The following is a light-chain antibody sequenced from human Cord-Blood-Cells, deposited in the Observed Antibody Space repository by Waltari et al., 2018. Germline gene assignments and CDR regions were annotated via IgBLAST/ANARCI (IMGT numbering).Light chain of an antibody. CDR3: QQYNNWPRT. CDR1: QSVSSN. V-gene: IGKV3-15*01. Sequence: EIVMTQSPATLSVSPGERATLSCRASQSVSSNLAWYQQKPGQAPKLLIYGASTMATGSPARFSGSGSGTEFTLTISSLQSEDFAVYYCQQYNNWPRTFGQGTKVEIK. J-gene: IGKJ1*01. CDR2: GAS.